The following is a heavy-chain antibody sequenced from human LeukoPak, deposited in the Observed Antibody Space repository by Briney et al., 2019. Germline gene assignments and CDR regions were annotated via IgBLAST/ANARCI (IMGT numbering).Heavy chain of an antibody. V-gene: IGHV1-69*13. CDR3: ARAPGYYYGMDV. CDR1: GYTFTGYH. Sequence: GASVKVSCKASGYTFTGYHMHWVRQAPGQGLEWMGGIIPIFGTANYAQKFQGRVTITADESTSTAYMELSSLRSEDTAVYYCARAPGYYYGMDVWGQGTTVTVSS. CDR2: IIPIFGTA. J-gene: IGHJ6*02.